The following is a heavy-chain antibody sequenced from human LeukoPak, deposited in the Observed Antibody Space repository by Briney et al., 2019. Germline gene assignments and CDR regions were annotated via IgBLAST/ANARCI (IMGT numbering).Heavy chain of an antibody. CDR3: AREQREWEPHFDY. V-gene: IGHV1-2*02. J-gene: IGHJ4*02. Sequence: ASVKVSCKASGYTFTGYYMHWVRQAPGQGLEWMGWINPNSGGTNYAQKFQGRATMTRDTSISTAYMELSRLRSDDTAVYYCAREQREWEPHFDYWGQGTLVTVSS. D-gene: IGHD1-26*01. CDR1: GYTFTGYY. CDR2: INPNSGGT.